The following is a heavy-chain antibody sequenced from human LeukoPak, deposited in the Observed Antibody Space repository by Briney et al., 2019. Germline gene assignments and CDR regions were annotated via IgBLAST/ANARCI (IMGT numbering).Heavy chain of an antibody. CDR1: GGTFSSYA. D-gene: IGHD5-24*01. J-gene: IGHJ4*02. CDR2: IIPIFGTA. V-gene: IGHV1-69*01. CDR3: ARETGHGYNWMGY. Sequence: SVKVSCKASGGTFSSYAIGWVRQAPGQGLEWMGGIIPIFGTANSAQTFQGRVTITADESTSTAYMELRSLRSEDTAVYYCARETGHGYNWMGYWGQGTLVTVSS.